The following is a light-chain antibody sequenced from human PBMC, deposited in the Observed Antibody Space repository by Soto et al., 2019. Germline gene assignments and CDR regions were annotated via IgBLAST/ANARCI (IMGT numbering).Light chain of an antibody. J-gene: IGLJ1*01. CDR3: QSYDSSLSGYV. Sequence: QSVLTQPPSVSGAPGQRVTISCTGSSSNIGAGYDVHWYQQLPGTAPKLLIYGNSNRPSGVPDRLSGSKSGTSASLAITGLQAEDEADYYCQSYDSSLSGYVFGTGTKVTLL. CDR2: GNS. V-gene: IGLV1-40*01. CDR1: SSNIGAGYD.